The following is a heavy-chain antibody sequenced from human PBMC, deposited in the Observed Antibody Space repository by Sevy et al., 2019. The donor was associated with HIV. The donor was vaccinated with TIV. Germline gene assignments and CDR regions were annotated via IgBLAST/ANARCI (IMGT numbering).Heavy chain of an antibody. V-gene: IGHV3-48*02. CDR1: GFTFSSYS. CDR3: TREVKSYRYGSVIVDN. D-gene: IGHD3-10*01. Sequence: GGSLRLSCVASGFTFSSYSMNWVRQAPGKGLEWVSYISSISSTKNYADSVKGRFTISRDNAKNSLYLQMNGLRDEDTAVYYFTREVKSYRYGSVIVDNWGQGTLVTVSS. CDR2: ISSISSTK. J-gene: IGHJ4*02.